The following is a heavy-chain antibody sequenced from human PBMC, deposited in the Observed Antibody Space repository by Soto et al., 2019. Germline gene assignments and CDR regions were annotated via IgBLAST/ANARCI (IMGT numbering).Heavy chain of an antibody. V-gene: IGHV3-33*01. CDR1: GFTFSSYG. D-gene: IGHD3-9*01. Sequence: QVQLVESGGGVVQPGRSLRLSCAASGFTFSSYGMHWVRQAPGKGLEWVAVIWYDGSNKYYADSVKGRFTISRDNSKNTLYLQMNSLRAEDTAVYYCARALYDILTVVSYYGMDVWGQGTTVTVSS. J-gene: IGHJ6*02. CDR3: ARALYDILTVVSYYGMDV. CDR2: IWYDGSNK.